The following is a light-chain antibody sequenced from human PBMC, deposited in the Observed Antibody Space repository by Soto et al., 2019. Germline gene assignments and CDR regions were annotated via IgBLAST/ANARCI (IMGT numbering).Light chain of an antibody. J-gene: IGKJ4*01. CDR3: QRYTSPLT. CDR1: QSINHW. V-gene: IGKV1-5*03. Sequence: DIQMTQSPSTLSESVGDRVNITCRASQSINHWLAWYQQKPGKAPKLLIYKASSLESGVPSRFSGSGSGTEFTLAISGLQPDDFATYYCQRYTSPLTLGGGTQVELK. CDR2: KAS.